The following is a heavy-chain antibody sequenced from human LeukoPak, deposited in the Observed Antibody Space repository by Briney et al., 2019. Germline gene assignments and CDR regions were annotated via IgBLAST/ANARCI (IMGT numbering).Heavy chain of an antibody. J-gene: IGHJ5*02. CDR3: VREINYDKVNWFDP. Sequence: GRSLRLSCAASGFTVSSNYMSWVRQAPGKGLEWVSVIYSGGSTYYSDSVKGRFTISRDNSKNTLYLQMNSLRAEDTAVYYCVREINYDKVNWFDPWGQGTLVTVSS. CDR1: GFTVSSNY. D-gene: IGHD3-22*01. V-gene: IGHV3-53*01. CDR2: IYSGGST.